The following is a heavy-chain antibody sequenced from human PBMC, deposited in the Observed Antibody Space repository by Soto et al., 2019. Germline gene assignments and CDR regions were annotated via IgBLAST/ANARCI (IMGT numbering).Heavy chain of an antibody. CDR1: GGPISSYY. Sequence: PSETLSLTCTVSGGPISSYYWSWIRQPPGKGLEWIGYIYYSGSTNYNPSLKGRVTISVDTSKNQFSLKLSSVTAADTAVYYCARVGSSSLLDYWGQGTLVTVSS. CDR2: IYYSGST. CDR3: ARVGSSSLLDY. J-gene: IGHJ4*02. V-gene: IGHV4-59*01. D-gene: IGHD6-6*01.